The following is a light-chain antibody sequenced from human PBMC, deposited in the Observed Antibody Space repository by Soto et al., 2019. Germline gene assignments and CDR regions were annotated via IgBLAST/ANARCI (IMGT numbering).Light chain of an antibody. CDR3: QQYGSSPRT. CDR2: GAS. Sequence: EIVLTQSPDTLSLSPGERATLSCRASRSVRSSCVAWYQQKPGQAPRLLIYGASSRATGIPDRFSGSGSGTDFTLTISRLEPEDSAVYHCQQYGSSPRTFGQGTKVEIK. V-gene: IGKV3-20*01. J-gene: IGKJ1*01. CDR1: RSVRSSC.